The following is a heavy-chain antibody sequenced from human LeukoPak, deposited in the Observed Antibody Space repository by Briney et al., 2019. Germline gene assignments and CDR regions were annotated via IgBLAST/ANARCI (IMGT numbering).Heavy chain of an antibody. Sequence: SETLSLTCTVSGGSINNYYWNWIRQPPGKGLEWIGYIYSSGSTNFNPSLETRVTISIDTSKNQFSLKLNSVTAADTAMYFCVRHGNRGGSGMFNWFDPWGQGTLVTVSS. V-gene: IGHV4-4*09. D-gene: IGHD3-10*01. J-gene: IGHJ5*02. CDR2: IYSSGST. CDR1: GGSINNYY. CDR3: VRHGNRGGSGMFNWFDP.